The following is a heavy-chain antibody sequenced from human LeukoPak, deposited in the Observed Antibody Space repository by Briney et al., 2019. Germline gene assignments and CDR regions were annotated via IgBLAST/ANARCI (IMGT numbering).Heavy chain of an antibody. CDR1: GYTFSSCA. D-gene: IGHD3-22*01. CDR3: AIHPSDSSXYFSY. CDR2: IDTKTGNP. Sequence: GASVKVSCTASGYTFSSCAINWVRPAPGQGLEYMGWIDTKTGNPTYAQGFTGRFVFSLDTSVSTAYLQISSLKAEDTAVYYCAIHPSDSSXYFSYWGQGALVXVXS. V-gene: IGHV7-4-1*02. J-gene: IGHJ4*02.